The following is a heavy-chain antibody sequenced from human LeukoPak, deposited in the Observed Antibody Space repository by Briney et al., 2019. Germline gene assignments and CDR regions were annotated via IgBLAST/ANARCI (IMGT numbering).Heavy chain of an antibody. J-gene: IGHJ4*02. D-gene: IGHD3-22*01. Sequence: SETLSLTCTVSGGSISSYYWSWIRQPPGKGLEWIGEINHSGSTYYNPSLKSRVTISVDTSKNQFSLKLSSVTAADTAVYYCTRPYYYDSSGDPDYWGQGTLVTVSS. CDR1: GGSISSYY. V-gene: IGHV4-34*01. CDR2: INHSGST. CDR3: TRPYYYDSSGDPDY.